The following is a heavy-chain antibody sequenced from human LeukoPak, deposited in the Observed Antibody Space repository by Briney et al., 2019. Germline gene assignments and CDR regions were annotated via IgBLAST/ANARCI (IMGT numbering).Heavy chain of an antibody. J-gene: IGHJ4*02. CDR1: GYTFTGYY. V-gene: IGHV1-2*02. CDR2: INPNSGGT. Sequence: ASVKVSCKASGYTFTGYYMHWVRQAPGQGLEWMGWINPNSGGTNYAQKFQGRLTITRDTSINTAYMELNMLRYDDTAVYFCARDNGVGVSGGYWGQGSLVTVSS. CDR3: ARDNGVGVSGGY. D-gene: IGHD1-26*01.